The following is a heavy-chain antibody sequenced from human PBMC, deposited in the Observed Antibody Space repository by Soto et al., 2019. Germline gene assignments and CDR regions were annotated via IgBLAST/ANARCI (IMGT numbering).Heavy chain of an antibody. Sequence: ASLQVSCKSSGYTFTSSSMHWVRQAPGQGLEWMGIIHPIVGSTSYAQNFQGRVTMTRDTSTSRVYMQLSSLRYEDTAVYYCARVPLGGFTNVYEWG. J-gene: IGHJ1*01. V-gene: IGHV1-46*01. CDR2: IHPIVGST. CDR1: GYTFTSSS. D-gene: IGHD3-16*01. CDR3: ARVPLGGFTNVYE.